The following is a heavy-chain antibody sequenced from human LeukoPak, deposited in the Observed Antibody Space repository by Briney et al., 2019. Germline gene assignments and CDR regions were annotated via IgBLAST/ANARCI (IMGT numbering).Heavy chain of an antibody. CDR1: GFTFSDFY. D-gene: IGHD3-22*01. CDR2: ISSSGSTI. V-gene: IGHV3-11*01. J-gene: IGHJ4*02. Sequence: GGSLRLSCAASGFTFSDFYMSWIRQAPGKGLEWVSYISSSGSTIYYADSVKGRFTISRDNAKNSLYLQMNSLRAEDTAVYYCARVGDSSGYYYYKDYWGQGTLVTVSS. CDR3: ARVGDSSGYYYYKDY.